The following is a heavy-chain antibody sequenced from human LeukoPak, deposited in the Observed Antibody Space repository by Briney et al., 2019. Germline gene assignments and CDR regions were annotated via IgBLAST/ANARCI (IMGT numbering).Heavy chain of an antibody. J-gene: IGHJ4*02. CDR3: ARGSETSYYYDSSGYYDY. D-gene: IGHD3-22*01. Sequence: KFQGRVTITRDTSASTAYMELSSLRSEDTAVYYCARGSETSYYYDSSGYYDYWGQGTLVTVSS. V-gene: IGHV1-3*01.